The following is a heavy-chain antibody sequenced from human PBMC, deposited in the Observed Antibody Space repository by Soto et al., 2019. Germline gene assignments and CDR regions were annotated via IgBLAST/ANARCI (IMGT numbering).Heavy chain of an antibody. J-gene: IGHJ4*02. CDR1: GFRFSGHW. CDR2: IKEDGSER. CDR3: ARGGSNRFGL. D-gene: IGHD6-13*01. V-gene: IGHV3-7*04. Sequence: EELLVESGGGLVQPGGSLRVYCAASGFRFSGHWMSWVRQAPGKGLEWVAGIKEDGSERKYVDSAKGRFTIPRDNAKKSLYLQMNSLRVEDTAVYYCARGGSNRFGLWGQGTLVTVSS.